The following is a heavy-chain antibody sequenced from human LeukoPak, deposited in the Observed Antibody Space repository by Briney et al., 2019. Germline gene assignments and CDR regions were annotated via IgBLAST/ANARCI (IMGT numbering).Heavy chain of an antibody. CDR3: ARSNGDDTLTGYYFYFDY. V-gene: IGHV4-59*01. CDR2: IYYSGST. D-gene: IGHD3-9*01. Sequence: PSETLSLNCTVSGGSISSYYWSWIRQPPGKGLEWIGYIYYSGSTNYNPSLKSRVTISVDTSKNQFSLKLSSVTAADTAVYYCARSNGDDTLTGYYFYFDYWGQGTLVTVSS. CDR1: GGSISSYY. J-gene: IGHJ4*02.